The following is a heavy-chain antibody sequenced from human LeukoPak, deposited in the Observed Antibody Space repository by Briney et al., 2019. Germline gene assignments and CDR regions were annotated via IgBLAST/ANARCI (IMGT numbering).Heavy chain of an antibody. CDR3: ASRVYSNIWFDP. CDR1: GGSFSGYY. Sequence: SETLSLTCAVYGGSFSGYYWSWIRQPPGKGLEWIGEINHSGSTNYNPSLKSRVTISVDTSKNQFSLKLSSVTAADTAVYYFASRVYSNIWFDPWGQGTLVTVSS. D-gene: IGHD4-11*01. CDR2: INHSGST. V-gene: IGHV4-34*01. J-gene: IGHJ5*02.